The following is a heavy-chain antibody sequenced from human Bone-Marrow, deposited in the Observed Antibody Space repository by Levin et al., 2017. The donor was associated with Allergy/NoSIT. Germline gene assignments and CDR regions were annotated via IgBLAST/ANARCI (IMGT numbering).Heavy chain of an antibody. CDR3: AKGFRGYDSDYFDY. CDR1: GFTFSSYA. CDR2: ISGSGGST. V-gene: IGHV3-23*01. Sequence: GESLKISCAASGFTFSSYAMSWVRQAPGKGLEWVSAISGSGGSTYYADSVKGRFTISRDNSKNTLYLQMNSLRAEDTAVYYCAKGFRGYDSDYFDYWGQGTLVTVSS. J-gene: IGHJ4*02. D-gene: IGHD5-12*01.